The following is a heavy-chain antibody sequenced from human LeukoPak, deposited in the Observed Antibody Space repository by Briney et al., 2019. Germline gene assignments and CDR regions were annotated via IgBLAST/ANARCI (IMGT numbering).Heavy chain of an antibody. J-gene: IGHJ3*02. Sequence: GGSLRLSCAASGFTFSSYGMHWVRQAPGKGLEWVAVIWYDGSNKYYTDSVKGRFTISRDNSKNTLYLQMNSLRAEDTAVYYCARDVPAYYYDSSGYTDAFDIWGQGTMVTVSS. D-gene: IGHD3-22*01. CDR3: ARDVPAYYYDSSGYTDAFDI. V-gene: IGHV3-33*01. CDR1: GFTFSSYG. CDR2: IWYDGSNK.